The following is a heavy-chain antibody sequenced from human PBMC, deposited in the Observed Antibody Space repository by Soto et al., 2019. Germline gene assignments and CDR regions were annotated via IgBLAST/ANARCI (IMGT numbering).Heavy chain of an antibody. J-gene: IGHJ4*02. V-gene: IGHV4-59*01. CDR1: GASISASD. Sequence: SETLSLTCTVSGASISASDWSWIRQPPGQGLEWVASIYSSGKTDYNPSLESRVTISVATSKNQFSLSLRSVTAADTAVYYCARDLGGSSGHFDSWGQGTLVTVSS. CDR3: ARDLGGSSGHFDS. D-gene: IGHD6-19*01. CDR2: IYSSGKT.